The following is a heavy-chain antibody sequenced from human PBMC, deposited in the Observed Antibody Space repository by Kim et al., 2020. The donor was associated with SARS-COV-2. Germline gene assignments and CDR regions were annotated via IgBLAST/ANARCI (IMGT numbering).Heavy chain of an antibody. J-gene: IGHJ4*02. V-gene: IGHV3-74*01. CDR3: ARRQFTSGWYYFDY. D-gene: IGHD6-19*01. CDR2: INSDGSTI. CDR1: GFTFSSHW. Sequence: GGSLRLSCAASGFTFSSHWMHWVRQAPGKGLVWVSRINSDGSTISYADSVKGRFTTSRDNAKNTLYLQMNSLRAEDTAVYYCARRQFTSGWYYFDYWGQGTLVTVSS.